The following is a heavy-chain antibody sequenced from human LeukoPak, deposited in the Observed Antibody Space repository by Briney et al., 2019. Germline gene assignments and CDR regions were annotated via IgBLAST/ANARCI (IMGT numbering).Heavy chain of an antibody. CDR1: GFTFSSYA. Sequence: GGSLRLSCAASGFTFSSYAMSWVRQAPGKGLEWVSAIGGSGTSAYYADSLKGRFTISRDNSKNTLYLQVNSLRAEDTGVYYCAKDDSAYRYASFDYWGQGTLVSVSS. CDR2: IGGSGTSA. D-gene: IGHD5-18*01. V-gene: IGHV3-23*01. J-gene: IGHJ4*02. CDR3: AKDDSAYRYASFDY.